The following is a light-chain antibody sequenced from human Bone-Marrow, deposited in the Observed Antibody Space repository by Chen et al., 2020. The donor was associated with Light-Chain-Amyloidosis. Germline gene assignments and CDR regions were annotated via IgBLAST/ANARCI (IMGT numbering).Light chain of an antibody. J-gene: IGLJ3*02. CDR3: QVCDRSSDRPV. V-gene: IGLV3-21*02. CDR2: DDS. CDR1: NIGYTS. Sequence: SYVLTQPSSVSLSPGPTATLACGGNNIGYTSVHWYQQTPGQAPLLVVYDDSDRPSGIPQRLSGTNSGNTATLTISRVEAGDEADYYCQVCDRSSDRPVFGGGTKLTVL.